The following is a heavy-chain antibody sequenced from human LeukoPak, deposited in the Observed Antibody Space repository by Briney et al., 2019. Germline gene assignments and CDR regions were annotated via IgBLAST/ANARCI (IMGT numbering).Heavy chain of an antibody. CDR2: IYSGGST. D-gene: IGHD3-22*01. V-gene: IGHV3-53*01. CDR3: ARENRNYDSSGYYHFDY. J-gene: IGHJ4*02. Sequence: GGSLRLSCAASGFTFSSYAMSWVRQAPGKGLEWVSVIYSGGSTYYADSVKGRFTISRDNSKNTLYLQMNSLRAEDTAVYYCARENRNYDSSGYYHFDYWGQGTLVTVSS. CDR1: GFTFSSYA.